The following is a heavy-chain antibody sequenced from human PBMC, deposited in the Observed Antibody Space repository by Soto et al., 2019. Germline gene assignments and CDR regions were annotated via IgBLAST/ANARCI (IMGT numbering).Heavy chain of an antibody. CDR1: GYSFTSYC. J-gene: IGHJ6*02. D-gene: IGHD2-2*01. CDR3: ARHWDLFCISTSCYYPYYYYYGMDV. V-gene: IGHV5-51*01. Sequence: GESLKLSCKGSGYSFTSYCIGWVRQMPGKGLEWMGLIYPGDSDTRYSPSFQGQVTISADKSISTAYLQWSSLKASDTAMYYCARHWDLFCISTSCYYPYYYYYGMDVWGQGTTVTVSS. CDR2: IYPGDSDT.